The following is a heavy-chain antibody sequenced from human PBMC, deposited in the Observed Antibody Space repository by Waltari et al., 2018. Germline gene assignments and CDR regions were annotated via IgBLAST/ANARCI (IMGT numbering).Heavy chain of an antibody. J-gene: IGHJ4*02. V-gene: IGHV4-38-2*01. CDR3: ARFDSSSSDY. D-gene: IGHD6-6*01. CDR2: IYHSGST. CDR1: GYSISSGYY. Sequence: QVQLQESGPGLVKPSETLSLTCAVSGYSISSGYYWGWIRQPPGKGLEWIGSIYHSGSTYYNPSLKSRVTISVDTSKNQFFLKLSSVTAADTAVYYCARFDSSSSDYWGQGTLVTVSS.